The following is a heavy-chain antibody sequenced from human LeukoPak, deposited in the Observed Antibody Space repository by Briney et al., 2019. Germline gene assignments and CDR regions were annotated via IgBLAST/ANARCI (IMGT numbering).Heavy chain of an antibody. CDR1: GYTFTGYY. Sequence: GASVKVSCKASGYTFTGYYMHWVRQAPGQGLEWMGWMNPNSGNTGYAQKFQGRVTMTRNTSISTAYMELSSLRSEDTAVYYCARGGVRGVIRVADPWGQGTLVTVSS. CDR3: ARGGVRGVIRVADP. CDR2: MNPNSGNT. J-gene: IGHJ5*02. V-gene: IGHV1-8*02. D-gene: IGHD3-10*02.